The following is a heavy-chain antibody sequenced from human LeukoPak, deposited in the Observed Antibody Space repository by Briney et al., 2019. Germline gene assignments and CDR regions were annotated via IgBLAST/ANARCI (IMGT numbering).Heavy chain of an antibody. Sequence: ASVKVSCKASGYTFTSYAISWVRQAPGQGLEWMGWISAYNGNTNYAQKLQGRVTMTTDTSTSTAYMELRSLRSDDTALYYCASLGNNYYYYTDVWGKGTTVTVSS. J-gene: IGHJ6*03. CDR3: ASLGNNYYYYTDV. CDR1: GYTFTSYA. D-gene: IGHD2/OR15-2a*01. CDR2: ISAYNGNT. V-gene: IGHV1-18*01.